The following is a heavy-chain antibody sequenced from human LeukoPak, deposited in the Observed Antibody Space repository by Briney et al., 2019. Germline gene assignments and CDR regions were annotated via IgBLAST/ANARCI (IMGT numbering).Heavy chain of an antibody. J-gene: IGHJ4*02. CDR2: IWYDGSNI. CDR3: ASGDTPFSVY. Sequence: PGGSLRLSCAASGFTFSTYGMHWVRQAPGKGLDWVAVIWYDGSNIYHGDSVKGRFTVSRDNSKNTLYLQMNSLRAEDTAVYYCASGDTPFSVYWGQGTLVTVSS. V-gene: IGHV3-33*01. D-gene: IGHD7-27*01. CDR1: GFTFSTYG.